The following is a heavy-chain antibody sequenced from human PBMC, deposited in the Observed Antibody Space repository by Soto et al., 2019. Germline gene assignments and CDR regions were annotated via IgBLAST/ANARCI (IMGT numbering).Heavy chain of an antibody. Sequence: QFQLVQSGAEVKKPGASVKVSCTASGYTFTGWYVHWVRQAPGQGLEWMGWINPKTGGTYYAQRFQGRVTMTSDTSTSPAYMELNRLTSDDTAVYYCASGRAVGYWGQGTLVTVSS. CDR1: GYTFTGWY. D-gene: IGHD2-15*01. CDR2: INPKTGGT. J-gene: IGHJ4*02. V-gene: IGHV1-2*02. CDR3: ASGRAVGY.